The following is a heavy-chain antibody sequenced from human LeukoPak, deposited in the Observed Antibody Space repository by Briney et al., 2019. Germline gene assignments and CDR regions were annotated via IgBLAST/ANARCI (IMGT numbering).Heavy chain of an antibody. Sequence: SQTLSLTCTVSGGSISSGGYYWSWIRQHPGKGLEWIGYIYYSGSTNYNPSLKSRVTISVDTSKNQFSLKLSSVTAADTAVYYCARGPPYIVVVTAIGFFDYWGQGTLVTVSS. V-gene: IGHV4-31*03. D-gene: IGHD2-21*02. J-gene: IGHJ4*02. CDR2: IYYSGST. CDR1: GGSISSGGYY. CDR3: ARGPPYIVVVTAIGFFDY.